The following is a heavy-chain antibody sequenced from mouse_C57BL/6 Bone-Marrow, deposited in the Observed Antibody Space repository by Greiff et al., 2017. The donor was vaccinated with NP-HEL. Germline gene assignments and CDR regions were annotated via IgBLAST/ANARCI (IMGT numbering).Heavy chain of an antibody. Sequence: QVQLQQSGAELVRPGTSVKVSCKASGYAFTNYWIEWVKQRPGQGLEWIGVINPGSGGTNYNEKFKGKATLTVDKSSSTAYMQLSSLTSEDSAVFFSAIHCSGSNYGYFDVWGKGTPVTVSS. J-gene: IGHJ1*03. D-gene: IGHD2-5*01. CDR1: GYAFTNYW. V-gene: IGHV1-54*01. CDR3: AIHCSGSNYGYFDV. CDR2: INPGSGGT.